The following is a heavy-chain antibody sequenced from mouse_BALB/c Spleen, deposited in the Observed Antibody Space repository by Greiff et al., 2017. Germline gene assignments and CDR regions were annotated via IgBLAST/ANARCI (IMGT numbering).Heavy chain of an antibody. V-gene: IGHV14-1*02. Sequence: VQLQQSGAELVRPGASVKLSCKASGFNFNDYYMHWVKQRPEQGLEWIGWIDPENGNTIYDPKFQGKASITADTSSNTAYLQLSSLTSEDTAVYYCASRGYYGSSFDYWGQGTTLTVSS. CDR3: ASRGYYGSSFDY. CDR1: GFNFNDYY. CDR2: IDPENGNT. J-gene: IGHJ2*01. D-gene: IGHD1-1*01.